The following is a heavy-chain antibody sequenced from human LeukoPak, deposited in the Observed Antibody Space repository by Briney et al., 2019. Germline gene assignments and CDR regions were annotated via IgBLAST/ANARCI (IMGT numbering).Heavy chain of an antibody. CDR2: IYYSGST. CDR1: GGSVSSGSYY. J-gene: IGHJ4*02. Sequence: SETLSLTCTVSGGSVSSGSYYWSWIRQPPGKGLEWIEYIYYSGSTNYNPSRKSRVTISVDTSKNQSSLKLSSVTAADTAVYYCARGRGDDSRGYYPLDYWGQGTLVTVSS. V-gene: IGHV4-61*01. CDR3: ARGRGDDSRGYYPLDY. D-gene: IGHD3-22*01.